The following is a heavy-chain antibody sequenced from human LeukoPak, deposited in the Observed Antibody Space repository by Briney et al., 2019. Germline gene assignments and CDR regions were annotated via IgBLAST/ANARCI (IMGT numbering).Heavy chain of an antibody. Sequence: ATVKLSCKASGYTFTSYDSNWVRQPAGQGLEWMGWMNPNSGNTVYAQKFQRRVTITRNTSISTDYMELGSLRSDDTAVYYCARGKKVRGYSYGYYYYYYMDVWRKEPTVSVP. D-gene: IGHD5-18*01. CDR2: MNPNSGNT. CDR1: GYTFTSYD. CDR3: ARGKKVRGYSYGYYYYYYMDV. V-gene: IGHV1-8*03. J-gene: IGHJ6*03.